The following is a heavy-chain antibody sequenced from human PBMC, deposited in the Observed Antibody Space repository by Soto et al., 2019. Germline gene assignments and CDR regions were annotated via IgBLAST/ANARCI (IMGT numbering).Heavy chain of an antibody. CDR3: ARGGDPPGPVLVPTVDY. CDR2: IYYSGST. J-gene: IGHJ4*02. D-gene: IGHD2-2*01. CDR1: GGSISSSSYY. Sequence: SETLSLTCTVSGGSISSSSYYWGWIRQPPGKGLEWIGSIYYSGSTYYNPSLKSRVTISVDTSKNQFSLKLSSVTAADTAVYYCARGGDPPGPVLVPTVDYWGQGTLVTVSS. V-gene: IGHV4-39*01.